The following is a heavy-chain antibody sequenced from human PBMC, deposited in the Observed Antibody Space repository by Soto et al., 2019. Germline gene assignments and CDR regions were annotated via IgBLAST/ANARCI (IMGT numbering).Heavy chain of an antibody. Sequence: SETLSLTCTVSGGSISSYYWSWIRQPPGKGLEWIGYIYYSGSTNYNPSLKSRVTISVDTSKNQFSLKLSSVTTADTAVYYCARGVGDYYYYGMDVWGQGTTVTVSS. V-gene: IGHV4-59*08. CDR1: GGSISSYY. CDR3: ARGVGDYYYYGMDV. D-gene: IGHD3-10*01. CDR2: IYYSGST. J-gene: IGHJ6*02.